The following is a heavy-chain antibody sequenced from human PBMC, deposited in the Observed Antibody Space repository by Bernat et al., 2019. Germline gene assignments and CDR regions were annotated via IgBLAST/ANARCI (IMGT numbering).Heavy chain of an antibody. CDR1: GFTFSSYW. CDR3: ASSFDCSGTSCYAFDY. Sequence: EVQLVESGGGLVQPGGSLRLSCAASGFTFSSYWMSWVRQAPGKGLEWVANIKQDGSEKYYVDSVKGRFTISRDNAKNSLYLQMNSLRAEDTAVYYCASSFDCSGTSCYAFDYWGQGTLVTVSS. V-gene: IGHV3-7*02. J-gene: IGHJ4*02. CDR2: IKQDGSEK. D-gene: IGHD2-2*01.